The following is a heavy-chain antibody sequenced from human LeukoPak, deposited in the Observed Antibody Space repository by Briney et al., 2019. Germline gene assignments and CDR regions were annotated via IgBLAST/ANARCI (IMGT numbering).Heavy chain of an antibody. CDR3: ARAPLYYYYGMDV. Sequence: GGSLRLSCAASGFTFSSYGMHWVRQAPGKGLEWVAVIWYDGSNKYYADSVKGRFTISRDNSENTLYLQMNSLRAEDTAVYYCARAPLYYYYGMDVWGQGTTVTVSS. V-gene: IGHV3-33*01. J-gene: IGHJ6*02. CDR2: IWYDGSNK. CDR1: GFTFSSYG.